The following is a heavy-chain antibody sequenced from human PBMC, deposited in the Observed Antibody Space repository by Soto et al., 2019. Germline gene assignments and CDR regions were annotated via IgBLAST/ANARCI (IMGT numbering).Heavy chain of an antibody. CDR1: GGSISSYY. CDR2: INHSGST. J-gene: IGHJ5*02. CDR3: ARGLPVLLWFGELLRGFDP. V-gene: IGHV4-59*12. Sequence: TLSLTCTVSGGSISSYYWSWIRQRPGKGLEWIGYINHSGSTNYNPSLKSRVTISVDTSKNQFSLKLSSVTAADTAVYYCARGLPVLLWFGELLRGFDPWGQGTLVTVSS. D-gene: IGHD3-10*01.